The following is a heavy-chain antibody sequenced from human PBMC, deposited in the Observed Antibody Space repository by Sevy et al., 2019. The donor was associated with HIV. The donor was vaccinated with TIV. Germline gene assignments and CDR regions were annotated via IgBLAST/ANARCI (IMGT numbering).Heavy chain of an antibody. CDR2: VYYTGGT. Sequence: SETLSLTCTVSGGSINSDHWNWIRQPPGKGLGWMGYVYYTGGTNYNPSLKNRVTISVDKTKNQFSLKLTSVTAADTAVYYCARRNDFDIGGQGTMVTVSS. CDR1: GGSINSDH. CDR3: ARRNDFDI. V-gene: IGHV4-59*08. J-gene: IGHJ3*02.